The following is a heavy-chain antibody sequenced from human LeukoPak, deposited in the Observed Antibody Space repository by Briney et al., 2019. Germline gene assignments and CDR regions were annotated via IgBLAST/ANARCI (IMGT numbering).Heavy chain of an antibody. CDR1: GYTFTSYG. Sequence: ASVKVSCKASGYTFTSYGISWVRRAPGQGHEWMGWISAYNGNTNYAQKLQGRVTMTTDTSTSTAYMELRSLRSDDTAVYYCARAYVPYYGSGSYYQRLDYWGQGTLVTVSP. CDR3: ARAYVPYYGSGSYYQRLDY. D-gene: IGHD3-10*01. CDR2: ISAYNGNT. V-gene: IGHV1-18*01. J-gene: IGHJ4*02.